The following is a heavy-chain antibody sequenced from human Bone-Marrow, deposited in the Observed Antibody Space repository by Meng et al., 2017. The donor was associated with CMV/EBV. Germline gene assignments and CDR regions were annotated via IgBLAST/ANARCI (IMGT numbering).Heavy chain of an antibody. V-gene: IGHV3-7*01. CDR2: IKHDGSEK. D-gene: IGHD3-3*01. J-gene: IGHJ5*02. CDR3: ARGFDFWSGSYAAANWFDP. CDR1: GFTFSNYW. Sequence: LSLTCAGSGFTFSNYWMAWVRQAPGKGLEWVASIKHDGSEKYYVDSVKGRFAISRDYAKNSLYLQMDSLRDEDTAVYHCARGFDFWSGSYAAANWFDPWGQGTLVTVSS.